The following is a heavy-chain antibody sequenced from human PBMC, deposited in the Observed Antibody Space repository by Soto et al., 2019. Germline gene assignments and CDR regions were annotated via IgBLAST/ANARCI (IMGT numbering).Heavy chain of an antibody. CDR3: ARSGDGSAFDI. Sequence: GWSLRLSCAASGFTFSSYSMNWVRQAPGKGLEWVSSISSSSSYIYYADSVKGRFTISRDNAKNSLYLQMNSLRAEDTAVYYCARSGDGSAFDIWGQGTMVTVSS. CDR1: GFTFSSYS. D-gene: IGHD7-27*01. CDR2: ISSSSSYI. J-gene: IGHJ3*02. V-gene: IGHV3-21*01.